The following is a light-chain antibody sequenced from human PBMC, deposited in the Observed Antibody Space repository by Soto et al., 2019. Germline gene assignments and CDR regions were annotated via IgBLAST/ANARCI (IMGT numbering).Light chain of an antibody. J-gene: IGKJ1*01. V-gene: IGKV3-20*01. CDR2: GAS. CDR3: QQYGSSPLT. CDR1: QSVSSSY. Sequence: EIVLTQSPGTLSLSPGERATLACRASQSVSSSYLAWYQQKPGQAPRLLIYGASSRATGIPDRFSGSGSGTDFPLTISRLEPEDFAVYYCQQYGSSPLTFAQGTKVEIK.